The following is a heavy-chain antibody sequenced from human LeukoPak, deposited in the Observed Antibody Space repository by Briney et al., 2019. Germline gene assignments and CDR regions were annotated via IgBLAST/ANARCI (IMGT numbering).Heavy chain of an antibody. CDR2: IRSKANSYAT. J-gene: IGHJ4*02. CDR3: TRLAAAGTDY. CDR1: GFTFNGSA. V-gene: IGHV3-73*01. Sequence: PGVSLRLSCAASGFTFNGSAMHWVPQASGKGLEWVGRIRSKANSYATAYAASVKGRFNISRDDSKNTAYLQMNSLKTEDTAVYYCTRLAAAGTDYWGQGTLVTVSS. D-gene: IGHD6-13*01.